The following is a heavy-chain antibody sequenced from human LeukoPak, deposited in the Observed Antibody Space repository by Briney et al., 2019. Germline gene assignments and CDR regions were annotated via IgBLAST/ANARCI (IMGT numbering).Heavy chain of an antibody. CDR1: GYTFTSYD. J-gene: IGHJ6*03. CDR2: MNPNSGNT. CDR3: ARGTGLGAYYYYYYYMDV. D-gene: IGHD3-16*01. Sequence: ASVKVSCKASGYTFTSYDINWVRQATGQGLEWMGWMNPNSGNTGYAQKFQGRVTMTRNTSIGTAYMELSSLRSEDTAGYYCARGTGLGAYYYYYYYMDVWGKGTTVTVSS. V-gene: IGHV1-8*01.